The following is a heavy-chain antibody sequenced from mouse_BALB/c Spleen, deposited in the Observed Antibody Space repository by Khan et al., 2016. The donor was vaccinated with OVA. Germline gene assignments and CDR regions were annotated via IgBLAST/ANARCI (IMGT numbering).Heavy chain of an antibody. CDR2: INTYTGEP. V-gene: IGHV9-3-1*01. D-gene: IGHD2-10*01. CDR1: GYTFTNYG. J-gene: IGHJ4*01. CDR3: ARPPYFSYVMGY. Sequence: VQLQESGPELKKPGETVKISCKASGYTFTNYGMNWVKQAPGRGLKWMGWINTYTGEPTYADDFKGRFVFSLETSASTAYLQINNLKNEDTATYFCARPPYFSYVMGYWGQGTSVTVSS.